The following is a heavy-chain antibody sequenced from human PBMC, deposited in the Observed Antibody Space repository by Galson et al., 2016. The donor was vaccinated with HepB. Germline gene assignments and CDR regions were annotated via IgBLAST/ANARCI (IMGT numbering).Heavy chain of an antibody. Sequence: ETLSLPCTVSGGSITTDYWTWIRQPPGKGLEWIGYISYSGTSKYNPSLRSRVTISGDTSKNQFSLRLISVTAADTAVDYCARATISDWHFDLWGRGTLVAVSS. CDR2: ISYSGTS. CDR3: ARATISDWHFDL. CDR1: GGSITTDY. J-gene: IGHJ2*01. V-gene: IGHV4-59*01.